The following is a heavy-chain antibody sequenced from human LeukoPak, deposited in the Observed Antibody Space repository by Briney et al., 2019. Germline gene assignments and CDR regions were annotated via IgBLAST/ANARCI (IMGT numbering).Heavy chain of an antibody. CDR1: GGSIYSHH. Sequence: PSETLSLTCTVSGGSIYSHHWSWIRQPPGKGQEWIGYIFYTGSTNYNPSLISRVTISVDTLKNQFSLKLNSVTAADTAVYYCARGSNWFDPWGQGTLVTVSS. V-gene: IGHV4-59*11. CDR2: IFYTGST. CDR3: ARGSNWFDP. J-gene: IGHJ5*02.